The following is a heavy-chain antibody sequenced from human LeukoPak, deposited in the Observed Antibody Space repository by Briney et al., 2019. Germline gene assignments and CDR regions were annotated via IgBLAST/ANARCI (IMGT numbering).Heavy chain of an antibody. CDR3: ARSEKDDYFWGSSRY. J-gene: IGHJ4*02. CDR2: IIPILGTA. D-gene: IGHD3-16*02. Sequence: SVKVSCKASGGSFSSYAINWVRQAPGQGLEWVGGIIPILGTADYAQKFQGRVTITADESTYTAYMELSSLRSEDTAVYYCARSEKDDYFWGSSRYWGQGTLVAVSS. V-gene: IGHV1-69*13. CDR1: GGSFSSYA.